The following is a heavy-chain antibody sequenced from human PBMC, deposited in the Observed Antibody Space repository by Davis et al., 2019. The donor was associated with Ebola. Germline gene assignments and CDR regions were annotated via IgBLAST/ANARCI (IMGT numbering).Heavy chain of an antibody. CDR1: GGSISNYASY. J-gene: IGHJ4*02. V-gene: IGHV4-39*07. Sequence: PSETLSLTCTVSGGSISNYASYWSWIRQPPGQGLDWIATVYYSGSTYYNPALKSRLFISVDTSKNQFSLELTSVSAADTAIYYCARNTSGFGYFDNWGQGIRVTVS. CDR2: VYYSGST. D-gene: IGHD6-19*01. CDR3: ARNTSGFGYFDN.